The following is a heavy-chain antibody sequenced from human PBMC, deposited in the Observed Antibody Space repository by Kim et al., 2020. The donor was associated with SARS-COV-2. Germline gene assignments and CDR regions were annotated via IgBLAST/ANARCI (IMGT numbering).Heavy chain of an antibody. J-gene: IGHJ4*02. Sequence: ASVKVSCKVSGYTLTELSMHWVRQAPGKGLEWMGGFDPEDGETIYAQKFQGRVTMTEDTSTDTAYMELSSLRSEDTAVYYCATGLILTGYRAPETHIDYWGQGTLVTVSS. CDR1: GYTLTELS. CDR2: FDPEDGET. V-gene: IGHV1-24*01. CDR3: ATGLILTGYRAPETHIDY. D-gene: IGHD3-9*01.